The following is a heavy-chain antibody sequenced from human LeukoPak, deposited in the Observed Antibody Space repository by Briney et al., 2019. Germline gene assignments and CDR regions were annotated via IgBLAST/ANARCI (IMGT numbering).Heavy chain of an antibody. CDR2: INPNSGGT. CDR1: GYTFTGYY. D-gene: IGHD6-19*01. CDR3: ARAPGSRSSSGWSSDAFDI. V-gene: IGHV1-2*02. J-gene: IGHJ3*02. Sequence: GASVKVSCKASGYTFTGYYIHWVRQAPGQGLEWLGWINPNSGGTNYAQKFQGRVTMTRDTSISTVYMEVSGLRSDDTAVYYCARAPGSRSSSGWSSDAFDIWGQGTMVTVSS.